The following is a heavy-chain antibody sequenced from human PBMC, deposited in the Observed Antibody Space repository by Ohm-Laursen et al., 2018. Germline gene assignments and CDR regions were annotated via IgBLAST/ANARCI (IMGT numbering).Heavy chain of an antibody. CDR2: ISWNSGTE. J-gene: IGHJ4*02. D-gene: IGHD6-19*01. CDR3: AKDNRRTVAGNFDY. CDR1: GFTFDDYA. V-gene: IGHV3-9*01. Sequence: SLRLSCTAASGFTFDDYAMHWVRQAPGKGLEWVSVISWNSGTEGYADSVKGRFTISRDNAKNSLYLQMNSLRAEDTALYYCAKDNRRTVAGNFDYWGQGTLVTVSS.